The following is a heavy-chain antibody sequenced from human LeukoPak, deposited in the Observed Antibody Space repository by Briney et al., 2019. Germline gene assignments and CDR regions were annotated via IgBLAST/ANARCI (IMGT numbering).Heavy chain of an antibody. CDR3: ATERFDGFDM. V-gene: IGHV3-74*01. Sequence: GGSLRLSCAASGFTFDDYGMSWVRQGPGKGLAYVSGIRGDGRFTSYADSVKGRFTISRDNAKNTLYLQMSSLRVEDTAVYYCATERFDGFDMWGQGTMVTVSS. CDR2: IRGDGRFT. D-gene: IGHD6-25*01. J-gene: IGHJ3*02. CDR1: GFTFDDYG.